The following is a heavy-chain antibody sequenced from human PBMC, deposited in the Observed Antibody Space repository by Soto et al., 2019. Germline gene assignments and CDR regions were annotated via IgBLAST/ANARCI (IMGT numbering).Heavy chain of an antibody. Sequence: ASVKVSCKASGGTFSSYGISWVRQAPGQGLEWMGWISAYNGNTNYAQKLQGRVTMTTDTSTSTAYMELRSLRSDDTAVYYRARGRIGAWFDPWGQGTLVTVSS. CDR1: GGTFSSYG. V-gene: IGHV1-18*01. J-gene: IGHJ5*02. CDR3: ARGRIGAWFDP. D-gene: IGHD3-10*01. CDR2: ISAYNGNT.